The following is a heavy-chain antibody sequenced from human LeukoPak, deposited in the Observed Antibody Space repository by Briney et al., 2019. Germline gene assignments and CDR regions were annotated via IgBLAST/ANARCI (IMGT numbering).Heavy chain of an antibody. J-gene: IGHJ3*02. Sequence: SVKVSCKASGYTFTSYDINWVRQATGQGLEWMGWMNPNSGNTGYAQTSQGRVTMTRNTSISTAYMELSSLRSEDTAVYYCARVGLGIYIPSAFDIWGQGTMVTVSS. CDR3: ARVGLGIYIPSAFDI. CDR2: MNPNSGNT. CDR1: GYTFTSYD. V-gene: IGHV1-8*01. D-gene: IGHD6-19*01.